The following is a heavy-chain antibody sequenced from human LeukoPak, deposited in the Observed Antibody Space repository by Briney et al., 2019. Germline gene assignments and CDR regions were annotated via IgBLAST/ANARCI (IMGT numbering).Heavy chain of an antibody. CDR1: GFTFSSYS. Sequence: GGSLRLSCAASGFTFSSYSMNWVRQAPGKGLEWVSSISSSSSYIYYADSVKGRFTISRDNAKNSLYQQMNSLRAEDTAVYYCARNIAAAGTNYYYGMDVWGQGTTVTVSS. CDR3: ARNIAAAGTNYYYGMDV. CDR2: ISSSSSYI. J-gene: IGHJ6*02. V-gene: IGHV3-21*01. D-gene: IGHD6-13*01.